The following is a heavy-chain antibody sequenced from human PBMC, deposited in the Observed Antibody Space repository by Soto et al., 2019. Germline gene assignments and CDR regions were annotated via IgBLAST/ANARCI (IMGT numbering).Heavy chain of an antibody. Sequence: QVQLVESGGGVVQPGRSLRLSCAASGFSFSNYAMHWVRQAPGKGLEWVAVISYDGSDKYHADSVKGRFTISRDNPNNTLYLRMNSLRAEDTTVYYCARVPGPYYYYGIDVWGQGTTVTVPS. V-gene: IGHV3-30-3*01. CDR1: GFSFSNYA. CDR2: ISYDGSDK. J-gene: IGHJ6*02. CDR3: ARVPGPYYYYGIDV.